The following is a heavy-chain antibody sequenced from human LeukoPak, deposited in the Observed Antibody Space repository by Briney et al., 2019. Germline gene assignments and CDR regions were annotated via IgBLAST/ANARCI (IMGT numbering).Heavy chain of an antibody. CDR1: GFTFSSYA. V-gene: IGHV3-30-3*02. D-gene: IGHD6-19*01. CDR2: ISYDGSNK. Sequence: PGGSLRLSCAASGFTFSSYAMHWVRQAPGKGLEWVAVISYDGSNKYYADSVKGRFTIFRDNSKNTLYLQMISLRAEDTALYYCAKCVTGWPNWFGPWGQGTLVTVSS. CDR3: AKCVTGWPNWFGP. J-gene: IGHJ5*02.